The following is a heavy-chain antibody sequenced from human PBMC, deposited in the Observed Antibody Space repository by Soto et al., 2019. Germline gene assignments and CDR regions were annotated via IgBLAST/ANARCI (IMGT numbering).Heavy chain of an antibody. CDR2: MNPNSGNT. CDR1: GYTFTSYD. Sequence: QVQLVQSGAEVKKPGASVKVSCKASGYTFTSYDINWVRLATGQGLEWMGWMNPNSGNTAYAQKFQGRVTMTRNTSISKAYMELRSLRYEDTAVYYCARLKQDYAVDWGQGTLVTVSS. CDR3: ARLKQDYAVD. D-gene: IGHD3-16*01. J-gene: IGHJ4*02. V-gene: IGHV1-8*01.